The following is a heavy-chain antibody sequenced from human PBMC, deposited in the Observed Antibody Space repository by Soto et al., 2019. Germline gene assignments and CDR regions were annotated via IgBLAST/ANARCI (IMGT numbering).Heavy chain of an antibody. D-gene: IGHD1-1*01. V-gene: IGHV3-74*01. J-gene: IGHJ4*02. Sequence: EVQLVESGGGLVQPGGSLRLSCAASGFTFSNYWMHWVRQAPGKGLVWVSHIVSDGSITCYADSVKGRFTISRDNAKNTLYLQMNSLRAEVTAVYYCARVLNSIDYWGQGTLVTVSS. CDR1: GFTFSNYW. CDR3: ARVLNSIDY. CDR2: IVSDGSIT.